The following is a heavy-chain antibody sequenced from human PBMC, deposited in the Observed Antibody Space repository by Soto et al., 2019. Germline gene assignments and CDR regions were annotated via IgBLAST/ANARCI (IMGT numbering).Heavy chain of an antibody. Sequence: KPSETLSLTCAVYGGSFSGYYWSWIRQPPGKGLEWIGEINHSGSTNYNPSLKSRVTISVDTSKNQFSLKLSSVTAADTAVYYCARLWFGELLTYYYGMDVWGQGTTVTVSS. J-gene: IGHJ6*02. V-gene: IGHV4-34*01. CDR1: GGSFSGYY. CDR2: INHSGST. CDR3: ARLWFGELLTYYYGMDV. D-gene: IGHD3-10*01.